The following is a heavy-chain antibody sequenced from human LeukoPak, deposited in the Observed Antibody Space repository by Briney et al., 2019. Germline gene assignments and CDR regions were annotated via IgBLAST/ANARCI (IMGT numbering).Heavy chain of an antibody. CDR1: GGSISSGGYS. CDR3: ARAILVATSGRLKDAFDI. J-gene: IGHJ3*02. Sequence: KTSQTLSLTCAVSGGSISSGGYSWSWIRQPPGKGLEWIGYIYHSGSTNYNPSLKSRVTISVDTSKNQFSLKLSSVTAADTAVYYCARAILVATSGRLKDAFDIWGQGTMVTVSS. CDR2: IYHSGST. V-gene: IGHV4-30-2*01. D-gene: IGHD5-12*01.